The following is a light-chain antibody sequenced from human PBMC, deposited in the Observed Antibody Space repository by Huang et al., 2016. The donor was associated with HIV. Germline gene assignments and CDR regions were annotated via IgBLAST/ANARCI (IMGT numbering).Light chain of an antibody. CDR2: RAS. Sequence: DIQMTQSPSSLSVSVGDRVTITCRASQGISNSVAWYQQKAGKAPKLLLYRASRLQSGVPSRFSGSGSGTDYTLTISSLEPEDFATYYCQQFYGNPRTFGQGTKVEIK. J-gene: IGKJ1*01. V-gene: IGKV1-NL1*01. CDR1: QGISNS. CDR3: QQFYGNPRT.